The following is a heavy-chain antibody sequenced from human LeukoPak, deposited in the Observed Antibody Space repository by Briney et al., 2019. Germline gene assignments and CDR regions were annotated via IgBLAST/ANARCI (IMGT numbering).Heavy chain of an antibody. V-gene: IGHV1-69*13. J-gene: IGHJ4*02. CDR3: AREQFAYYYGSGSYSFDY. CDR2: IIPIFGTA. CDR1: GGTFSSYA. D-gene: IGHD3-10*01. Sequence: VAAVKVSCKTSGGTFSSYAISWVRQAPAQGLEWMGGIIPIFGTANYAQKFQGRVTITADESTSTAYMELSSLRSEDTAVYYCAREQFAYYYGSGSYSFDYWGQGTLVTVSS.